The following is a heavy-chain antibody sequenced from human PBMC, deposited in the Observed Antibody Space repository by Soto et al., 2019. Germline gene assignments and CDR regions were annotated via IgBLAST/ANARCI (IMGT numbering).Heavy chain of an antibody. CDR2: IKHTGDA. J-gene: IGHJ5*01. CDR3: ARDGRVHWFES. D-gene: IGHD6-6*01. V-gene: IGHV4-4*02. Sequence: QVHLQESGPGLVKPSETLSLTCAVSGDSIKTETWWSWLRQLPGTGLEWIGEIKHTGDANANPALRSRVSMSVDRTKNQFFLKLRSVSAADTAVYFCARDGRVHWFESWGQGTLVTVSS. CDR1: GDSIKTETW.